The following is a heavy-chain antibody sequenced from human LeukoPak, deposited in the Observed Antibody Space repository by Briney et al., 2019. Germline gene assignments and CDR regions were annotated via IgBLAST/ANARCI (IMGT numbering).Heavy chain of an antibody. V-gene: IGHV3-48*01. D-gene: IGHD5-18*01. J-gene: IGHJ4*02. CDR2: ISSSSSTI. CDR3: AKSLYSYRPASFDY. CDR1: GFTFSSYS. Sequence: GGSLRLSCAASGFTFSSYSMNWVRQAPGKGLEWVSYISSSSSTIYYADSVKGRFTISRDNAKNSLYLQMNSLRAEDTAVYYCAKSLYSYRPASFDYWGQGTLVTVSS.